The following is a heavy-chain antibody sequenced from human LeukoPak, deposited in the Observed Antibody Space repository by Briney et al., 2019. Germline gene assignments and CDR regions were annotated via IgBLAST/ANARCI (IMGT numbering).Heavy chain of an antibody. Sequence: SETLSLTCTVSGGSISSYYWSWIRQPPGKGLEWIGYIYHSGSTNYNPPLKSRVTISVDTSENQFSLKLSSVTAADTAVYYCARDSGYCSGGRCHHRRFDFCGQGTLVTVSS. CDR2: IYHSGST. CDR3: ARDSGYCSGGRCHHRRFDF. CDR1: GGSISSYY. V-gene: IGHV4-59*01. D-gene: IGHD2-15*01. J-gene: IGHJ4*02.